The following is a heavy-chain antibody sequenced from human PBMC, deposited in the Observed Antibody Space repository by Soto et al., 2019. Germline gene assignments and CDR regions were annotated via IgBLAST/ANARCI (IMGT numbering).Heavy chain of an antibody. D-gene: IGHD3-22*01. CDR2: ISGSGGST. Sequence: GGSLRLSCAASGFTFSSYAMSWVRQAPGKGLEWVSAISGSGGSTYYADSVKGRFTISRDNSKNTLYLQMNSLRAEDTAVYYCVRATFFSDSSGYTRCFDYWGHGTLVTVSS. CDR1: GFTFSSYA. V-gene: IGHV3-23*01. J-gene: IGHJ4*01. CDR3: VRATFFSDSSGYTRCFDY.